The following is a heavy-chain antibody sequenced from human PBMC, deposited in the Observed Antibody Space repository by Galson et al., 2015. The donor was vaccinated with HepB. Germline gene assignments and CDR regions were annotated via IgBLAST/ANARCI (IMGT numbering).Heavy chain of an antibody. CDR1: GFTFSSYA. Sequence: SLRLSCAASGFTFSSYAMHWVRQAPGKGLEYVSAISSNGGSTYYADSVKGRFTISRDNSKNTLYLQMSSQRAEDTAVYYCVKAPEKTYYDFWSGYSYFDYWGQGTLVTVSS. J-gene: IGHJ4*02. CDR2: ISSNGGST. D-gene: IGHD3-3*01. V-gene: IGHV3-64D*06. CDR3: VKAPEKTYYDFWSGYSYFDY.